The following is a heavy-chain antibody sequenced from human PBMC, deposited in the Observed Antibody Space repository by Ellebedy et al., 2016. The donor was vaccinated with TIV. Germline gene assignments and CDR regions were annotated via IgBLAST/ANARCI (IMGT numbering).Heavy chain of an antibody. CDR1: GFTFSGYA. Sequence: GESLKISCVASGFTFSGYAMSWVRQAPGKGLEWVAVISYDGSNKYYADSVKGRFTISRDNARNSLFLRMDRLRAEDTAVYYCARKRQGMDVWGQGTTVTVSS. V-gene: IGHV3-30-3*01. CDR2: ISYDGSNK. J-gene: IGHJ6*02. CDR3: ARKRQGMDV.